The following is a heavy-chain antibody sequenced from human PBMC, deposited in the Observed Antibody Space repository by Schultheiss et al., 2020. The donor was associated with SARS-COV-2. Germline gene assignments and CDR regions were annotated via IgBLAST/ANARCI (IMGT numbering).Heavy chain of an antibody. V-gene: IGHV3-21*01. CDR2: ISSSSVHI. Sequence: GGSLRLSCAASGFTFNSYSLNWVRQAPGKGLEWVSSISSSSVHIHYADSLKGRFTISRDNAKNSLYLQMNSLRAEDTAVYYCARSPFGSGSYFDYWGQGTLVTVSS. D-gene: IGHD3-10*01. CDR3: ARSPFGSGSYFDY. CDR1: GFTFNSYS. J-gene: IGHJ4*02.